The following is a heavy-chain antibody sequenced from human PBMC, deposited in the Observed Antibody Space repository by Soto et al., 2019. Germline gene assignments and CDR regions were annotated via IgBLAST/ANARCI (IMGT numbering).Heavy chain of an antibody. Sequence: QVQLVQSGAEVKKPGSSVKVSCKASGGTFSSYAISWVRQAPGQGLEWMGGIIPIFGTANYAQKFQGRVTITADKSTSTAYMELSSLRSEDTAVYYCTRGEIWFEELSEYYYYGMDVWGQGTTVTVSS. D-gene: IGHD3-10*01. V-gene: IGHV1-69*06. CDR1: GGTFSSYA. J-gene: IGHJ6*02. CDR2: IIPIFGTA. CDR3: TRGEIWFEELSEYYYYGMDV.